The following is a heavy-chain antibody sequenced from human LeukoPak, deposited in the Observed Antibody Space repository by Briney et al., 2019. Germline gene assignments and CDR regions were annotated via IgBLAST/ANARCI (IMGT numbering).Heavy chain of an antibody. V-gene: IGHV3-23*01. D-gene: IGHD2-15*01. Sequence: GGSLRLSCTASGFTFSNYAMSWVRQAPGKGLEWVSTISGSDGSTYYADSVKGRFTISRNNSKNTLYLQMNSLRVEDTAIYYCAKGRGYCTGGSCYSDYWGQGTLVTVSS. CDR2: ISGSDGST. CDR3: AKGRGYCTGGSCYSDY. J-gene: IGHJ4*02. CDR1: GFTFSNYA.